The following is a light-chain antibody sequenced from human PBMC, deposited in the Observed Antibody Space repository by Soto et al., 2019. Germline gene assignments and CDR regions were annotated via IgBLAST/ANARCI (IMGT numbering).Light chain of an antibody. CDR3: QQYKAFWT. CDR1: QTISSW. J-gene: IGKJ1*01. V-gene: IGKV1-5*03. CDR2: KAS. Sequence: DIQMTQSPSTLSGSVGDRVTITCRASQTISSWLAWYQQKPGKAPKLLIYKASSLESGVPSRFSGIGSGTEFTLTISILHPDDCATDYRQQYKAFWTFGQGTKVGIK.